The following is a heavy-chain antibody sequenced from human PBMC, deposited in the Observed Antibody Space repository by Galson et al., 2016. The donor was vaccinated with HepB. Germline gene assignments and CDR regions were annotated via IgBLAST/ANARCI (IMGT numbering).Heavy chain of an antibody. CDR1: GFTFSTFSNYG. CDR2: ISSSGTST. CDR3: AKDLATLGTISEVRPGTEFGAFNI. V-gene: IGHV3-23*01. J-gene: IGHJ3*02. D-gene: IGHD5-12*01. Sequence: TLRLSCAASGFTFSTFSNYGMSWVRQAPGQGLEWVSGISSSGTSTYYADSVKGRFTISRDNSKSTVDLQMNSLRPEDTAVYYCAKDLATLGTISEVRPGTEFGAFNIWGQGTMVSVSS.